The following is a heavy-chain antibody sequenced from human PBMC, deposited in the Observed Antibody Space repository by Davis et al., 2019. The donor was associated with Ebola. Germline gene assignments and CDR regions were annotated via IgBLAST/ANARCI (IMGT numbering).Heavy chain of an antibody. Sequence: SVTVSCKASGGTFSSYAISWVRQAPGQGLEWMGRIIPVLGIANYAQKFQGRVTITADKSTSTAYMELSSLRSEDTAVYYCARDLSSSWTNHNYYYYGMDVWGQGTTVTVSS. CDR3: ARDLSSSWTNHNYYYYGMDV. CDR1: GGTFSSYA. J-gene: IGHJ6*02. CDR2: IIPVLGIA. V-gene: IGHV1-69*04. D-gene: IGHD6-13*01.